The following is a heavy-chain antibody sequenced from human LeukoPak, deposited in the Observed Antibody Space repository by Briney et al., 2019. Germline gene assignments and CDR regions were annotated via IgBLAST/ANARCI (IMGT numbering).Heavy chain of an antibody. CDR1: GVSISSSNSY. D-gene: IGHD1-26*01. CDR2: IYYSGNT. Sequence: SETLSLTCTVSGVSISSSNSYWGWIRQPPGKGLEWIGSIYYSGNTYYNASLKSQVSISIDTSKNQFSLKLSSVTAADTAVYYCARLVYSGSYYVNFDYWGQGTLVTVSS. J-gene: IGHJ4*02. V-gene: IGHV4-39*01. CDR3: ARLVYSGSYYVNFDY.